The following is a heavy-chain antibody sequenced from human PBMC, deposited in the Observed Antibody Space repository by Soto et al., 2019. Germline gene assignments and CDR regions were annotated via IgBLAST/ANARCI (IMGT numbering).Heavy chain of an antibody. CDR1: GFFFSSYA. CDR3: AKGEPFITTLWTNYYYYGKDV. CDR2: ISGSGGST. Sequence: GGSLRLSCAASGFFFSSYAMSWVRQAPGKGLEWVSGISGSGGSTYYADSVKGRFTISRDNSKNTLYLQMNSLRVEDTAVYYCAKGEPFITTLWTNYYYYGKDVWGQGTTVTVSS. V-gene: IGHV3-23*01. J-gene: IGHJ6*02. D-gene: IGHD3-22*01.